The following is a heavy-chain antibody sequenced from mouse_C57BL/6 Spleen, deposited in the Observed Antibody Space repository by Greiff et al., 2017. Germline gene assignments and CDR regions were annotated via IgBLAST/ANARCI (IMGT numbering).Heavy chain of an antibody. J-gene: IGHJ2*01. CDR1: GYTFTDYE. CDR3: TRRGLYYAYFDY. Sequence: QVQLKESGAELVRPGASVTLSCKASGYTFTDYEMHWVKQTPVHGLEWIGAIDPETGGTAYNQKFKGKAILTADKSSSTAYMELRSLTSEDSAVYYCTRRGLYYAYFDYWGQGTTLTVSS. CDR2: IDPETGGT. V-gene: IGHV1-15*01. D-gene: IGHD1-1*01.